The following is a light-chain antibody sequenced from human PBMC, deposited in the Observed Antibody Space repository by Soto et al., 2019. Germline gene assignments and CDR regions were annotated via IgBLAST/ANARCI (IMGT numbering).Light chain of an antibody. V-gene: IGLV1-40*01. CDR1: SSNIGAGYD. J-gene: IGLJ1*01. CDR3: QSYDSSLSNDV. Sequence: QSVLTQPPSVSGAPGQRVTISCPGSSSNIGAGYDVHWYQQLPGTAPKLLIYGNSNRPSGVPDRFSGSKSGTSASLAITGLQAEDEADYYCQSYDSSLSNDVFGTGTKLTVL. CDR2: GNS.